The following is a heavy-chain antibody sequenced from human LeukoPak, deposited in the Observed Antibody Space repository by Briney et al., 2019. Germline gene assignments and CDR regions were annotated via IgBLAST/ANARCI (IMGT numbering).Heavy chain of an antibody. V-gene: IGHV3-53*01. CDR1: GFTLSRYY. D-gene: IGHD2-21*02. CDR3: ARGDSVVTAAY. Sequence: GGSLRLSCAASGFTLSRYYISWVRQAPGKGLEWVSVIYSGGSTYYADSVKGRFTISRDNSKNTLYLQMNSLRAEDTAVYYCARGDSVVTAAYWGEGTLVTVSS. J-gene: IGHJ4*02. CDR2: IYSGGST.